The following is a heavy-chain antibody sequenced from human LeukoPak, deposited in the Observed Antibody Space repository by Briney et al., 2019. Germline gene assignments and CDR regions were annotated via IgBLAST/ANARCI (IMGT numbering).Heavy chain of an antibody. V-gene: IGHV4-38-2*02. CDR1: GYSISSGYY. Sequence: SETLSLTCTVSGYSISSGYYWGWIRQPPGKGLEWIGSIYHSGSTNYNPSLKSRVTISVDTSKNQFSLKLSSVTAADTAVYYCARGPILRYYDSSGYYYRGYYYCYMDVWGKGTTVTISS. CDR2: IYHSGST. CDR3: ARGPILRYYDSSGYYYRGYYYCYMDV. J-gene: IGHJ6*03. D-gene: IGHD3-22*01.